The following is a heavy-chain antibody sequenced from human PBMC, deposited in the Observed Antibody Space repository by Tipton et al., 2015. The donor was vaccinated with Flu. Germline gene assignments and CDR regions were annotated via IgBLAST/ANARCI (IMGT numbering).Heavy chain of an antibody. V-gene: IGHV4-38-2*02. J-gene: IGHJ4*02. CDR2: ISHSGRT. Sequence: TLSLTCTVSDYSISSGYYWGWIRQPPGKGLEWIGCISHSGRTYYNPYLKSRVTISVDTAKNQFSLKLSSVTAADTAVYYCARHTGDSVRGVIGYWGQGTLVTVSS. D-gene: IGHD3-10*02. CDR3: ARHTGDSVRGVIGY. CDR1: DYSISSGYY.